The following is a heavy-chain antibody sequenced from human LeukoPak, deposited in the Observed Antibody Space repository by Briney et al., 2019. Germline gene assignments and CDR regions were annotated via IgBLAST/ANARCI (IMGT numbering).Heavy chain of an antibody. V-gene: IGHV4-39*01. CDR3: ARRGVGGRGYFDY. CDR2: IYYSVST. J-gene: IGHJ4*02. D-gene: IGHD1-26*01. CDR1: GGSISSSSYY. Sequence: SETLSLTCTVSGGSISSSSYYWGWIRQPPGKGLEWIGSIYYSVSTYYNPSLKSRVTISVDTSKNQFSLKLSSVTAADTAVYYCARRGVGGRGYFDYWGQGTLVTVSS.